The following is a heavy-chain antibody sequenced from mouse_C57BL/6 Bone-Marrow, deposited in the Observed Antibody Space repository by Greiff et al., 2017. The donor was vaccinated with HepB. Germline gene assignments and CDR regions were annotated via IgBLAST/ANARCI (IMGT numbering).Heavy chain of an antibody. V-gene: IGHV2-5*01. CDR3: AKRDGSSFLYAMDY. CDR1: GFSLTSYG. CDR2: IWRGGST. D-gene: IGHD1-1*01. Sequence: VKLMESGPGLVQPSQSLSITCTVSGFSLTSYGVHWVRQSPGKGLEWLGVIWRGGSTDYNAAFMSRLSITKDNSKSQVFFKMNSLQADDTAIYYCAKRDGSSFLYAMDYWGQGTSVTVSS. J-gene: IGHJ4*01.